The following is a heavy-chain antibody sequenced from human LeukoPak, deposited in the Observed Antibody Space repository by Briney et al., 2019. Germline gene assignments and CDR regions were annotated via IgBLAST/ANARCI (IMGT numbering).Heavy chain of an antibody. CDR1: GFTFSYYS. J-gene: IGHJ4*02. V-gene: IGHV3-21*04. Sequence: GGSLRLSCAGSGFTFSYYSMNWVRQAPGKGLEWVSSISGSGDYKFYADSVKGRFTISRDNSKNTLYLQMNSLRAEDTAVYYCAKDGTARWLYYFDYWGQGTLVTVSS. CDR2: ISGSGDYK. CDR3: AKDGTARWLYYFDY. D-gene: IGHD4-23*01.